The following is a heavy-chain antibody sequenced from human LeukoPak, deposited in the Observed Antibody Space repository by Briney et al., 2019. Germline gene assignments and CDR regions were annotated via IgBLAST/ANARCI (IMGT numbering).Heavy chain of an antibody. CDR1: GRTFSSYA. CDR3: ARSIMITFGGVYYFDY. J-gene: IGHJ4*02. D-gene: IGHD3-16*01. CDR2: IIPIFGTA. V-gene: IGHV1-69*05. Sequence: STAKVSSKASGRTFSSYAISWVRQAPGQGLDWMGRIIPIFGTANYAQKFKGRVTITTDESTSTAYMELSSLRSEDTAVYYCARSIMITFGGVYYFDYWGQGTLVTVSS.